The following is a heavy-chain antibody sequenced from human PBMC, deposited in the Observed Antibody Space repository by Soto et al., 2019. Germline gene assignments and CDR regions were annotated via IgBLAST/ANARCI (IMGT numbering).Heavy chain of an antibody. CDR2: ISAYNGNT. Sequence: ASVKVSCKASGYTFTSHGISWVRQAPGQGLEWMGWISAYNGNTNYAQKLQGRVTMTTDTSTSTAYMELRSLRSDDTAVYYCARDPGIAAAGEYYFDYWGQGTLVTVSS. J-gene: IGHJ4*02. V-gene: IGHV1-18*01. CDR3: ARDPGIAAAGEYYFDY. D-gene: IGHD6-13*01. CDR1: GYTFTSHG.